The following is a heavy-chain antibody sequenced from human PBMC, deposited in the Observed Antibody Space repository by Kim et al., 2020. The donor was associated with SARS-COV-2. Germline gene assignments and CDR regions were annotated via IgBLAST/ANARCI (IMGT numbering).Heavy chain of an antibody. D-gene: IGHD3-22*01. CDR2: IDWDDDK. CDR3: ARIGHYYDSSGYYSDGFDY. V-gene: IGHV2-70*11. CDR1: GFSLSTSGMC. J-gene: IGHJ4*02. Sequence: SGPTLVNPTQTLTLTCTFSGFSLSTSGMCVSWIRQPPGKALEWLARIDWDDDKYYSTSLKTRLTISKDTSKNQVVLTMTNMDPVDTATYYCARIGHYYDSSGYYSDGFDYWGQGTLVTVSS.